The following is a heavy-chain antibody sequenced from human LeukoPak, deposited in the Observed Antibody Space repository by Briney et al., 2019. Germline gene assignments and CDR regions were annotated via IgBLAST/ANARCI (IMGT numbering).Heavy chain of an antibody. CDR2: ISGSGGST. CDR1: GFTLSSYA. Sequence: GGSLRLSRAASGFTLSSYAMSLVRQAPGKGLELVSAISGSGGSTYYADSVKGRFTISRANSKNTLYLQMNSLRAEDTAVYYCAKDAGKTYYFDYWGQGTLVTVSS. V-gene: IGHV3-23*01. J-gene: IGHJ4*02. CDR3: AKDAGKTYYFDY.